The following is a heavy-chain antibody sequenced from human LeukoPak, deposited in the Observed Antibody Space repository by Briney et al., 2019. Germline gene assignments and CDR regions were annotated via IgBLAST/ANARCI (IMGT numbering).Heavy chain of an antibody. Sequence: LSLTCTVXXXAXXXXDYYWXXXRQPXXXXXXXXXXIXYSXSTYYNPSLKSRVTISVDTSKNQFSLKLSSVTAADTAVYYCARGPAKEWLLSHYYYYYGMDVWGQGTTVTVSS. V-gene: IGHV4-30-4*01. J-gene: IGHJ6*02. CDR3: ARGPAKEWLLSHYYYYYGMDV. CDR1: XXAXXXXDYY. D-gene: IGHD3-3*01. CDR2: IXYSXST.